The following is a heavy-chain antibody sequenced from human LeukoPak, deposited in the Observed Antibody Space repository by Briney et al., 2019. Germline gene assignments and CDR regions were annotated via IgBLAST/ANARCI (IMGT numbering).Heavy chain of an antibody. CDR3: AKVAVAGTILDY. J-gene: IGHJ4*02. D-gene: IGHD6-19*01. Sequence: PGGSLRLSCAASGFTFSNVWMAWVRQAPGKGLEWVGRIRSKIDGGTTDYAAPVKGRFTISRDDSKNTLYLQMNSLKIEDTAVYYCAKVAVAGTILDYWGQGTLVTVSS. V-gene: IGHV3-15*01. CDR1: GFTFSNVW. CDR2: IRSKIDGGTT.